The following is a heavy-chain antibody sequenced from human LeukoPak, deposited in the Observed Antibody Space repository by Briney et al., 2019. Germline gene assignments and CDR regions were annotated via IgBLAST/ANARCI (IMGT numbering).Heavy chain of an antibody. V-gene: IGHV4-39*01. CDR2: IFNSVSI. Sequence: SETLSLTCTVSGVSINSSDYYWGWIRQFPGKGLEWIGSIFNSVSIYYNPSLKSRVTISIDTSKNQFSLDLSSVTAADTAVYYCARHKSGWFYADYWGQGTLVTVSS. CDR1: GVSINSSDYY. D-gene: IGHD6-19*01. J-gene: IGHJ4*02. CDR3: ARHKSGWFYADY.